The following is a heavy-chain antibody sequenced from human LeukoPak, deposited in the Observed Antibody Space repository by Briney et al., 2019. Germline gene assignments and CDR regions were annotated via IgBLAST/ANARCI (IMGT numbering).Heavy chain of an antibody. CDR2: IYHSGST. Sequence: SETLSLTCAVSGYSISSGYYWGWIRQPPGKGLEWIGSIYHSGSTYYNPSLKSRVTISVDTSKNQFSLKLSSVTAADTAVYYCARNANRGSTFDYWGQGTPVTVSS. D-gene: IGHD1-26*01. J-gene: IGHJ4*02. CDR3: ARNANRGSTFDY. CDR1: GYSISSGYY. V-gene: IGHV4-38-2*01.